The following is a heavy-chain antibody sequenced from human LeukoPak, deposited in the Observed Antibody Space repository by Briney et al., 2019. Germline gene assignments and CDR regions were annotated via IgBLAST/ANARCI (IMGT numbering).Heavy chain of an antibody. CDR3: ARDGGDYAQTNWFDP. CDR1: GGSISSYY. D-gene: IGHD2-21*01. Sequence: SETLSLTCTVSGGSISSYYWSWIRQPPGKGLEWIGYIYYSRSTNYNPSLKSRVTISVDTPKNPFSLKLSSVTDADTAVYYCARDGGDYAQTNWFDPWGQGTLVTVSS. V-gene: IGHV4-59*01. CDR2: IYYSRST. J-gene: IGHJ5*02.